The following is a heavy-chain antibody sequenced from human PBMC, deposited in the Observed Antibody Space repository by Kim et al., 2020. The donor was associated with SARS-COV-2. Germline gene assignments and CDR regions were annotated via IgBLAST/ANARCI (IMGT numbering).Heavy chain of an antibody. J-gene: IGHJ3*02. Sequence: GGSLRLSCAASGFTFSSYGMHWVRQAPGKGLEWVAVIWYDGSNKYYADSVKGRFTISRDNSKNTLYLQMNSLRAEDTAVYYCARVPLGIASRGAFDIWGQGTMVTVSS. V-gene: IGHV3-33*01. CDR2: IWYDGSNK. CDR1: GFTFSSYG. CDR3: ARVPLGIASRGAFDI. D-gene: IGHD3-3*02.